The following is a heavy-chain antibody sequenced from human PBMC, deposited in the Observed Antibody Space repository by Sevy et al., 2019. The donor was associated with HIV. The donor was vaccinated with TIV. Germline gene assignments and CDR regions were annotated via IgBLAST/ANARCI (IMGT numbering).Heavy chain of an antibody. V-gene: IGHV4-34*01. CDR3: ASFDYGGNPGYFDY. Sequence: SETLSLTCAVYGGSFSGYYWSWIRQPPGKGLEWIGEINHSGSTNYNPSLKSRVTISVDTSKNQFSLKLSSVTAADTVVYYCASFDYGGNPGYFDYWGQGTLVTVSS. CDR1: GGSFSGYY. CDR2: INHSGST. D-gene: IGHD4-17*01. J-gene: IGHJ4*02.